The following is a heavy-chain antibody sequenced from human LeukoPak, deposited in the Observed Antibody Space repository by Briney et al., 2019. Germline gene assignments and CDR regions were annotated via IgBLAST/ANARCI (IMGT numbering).Heavy chain of an antibody. CDR1: GGSISSSAYY. D-gene: IGHD4-17*01. Sequence: PSETLSLTCTVSGGSISSSAYYWGWIRQPPGKGLEWIGNIYYSGTTYYNPSLKSRVTISVDSSTSQFSLKLSSVTAADTAVYYCARLRDYGSSYFDYWGQGTLVTVPS. CDR3: ARLRDYGSSYFDY. CDR2: IYYSGTT. V-gene: IGHV4-39*01. J-gene: IGHJ4*02.